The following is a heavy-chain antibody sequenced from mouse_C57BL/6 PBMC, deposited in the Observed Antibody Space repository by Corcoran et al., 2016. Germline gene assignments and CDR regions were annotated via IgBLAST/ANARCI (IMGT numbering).Heavy chain of an antibody. J-gene: IGHJ1*03. CDR2: IYPGDGDT. CDR3: ARHYDYDVGYFDV. CDR1: GYAFSSYW. Sequence: QVQLQQSGAELVKPGASVKISCKASGYAFSSYWMNWVKQRPGKGLEWIGQIYPGDGDTNYNGKFKGKATLTADKSSSTAYIQLSSLTSEDSAVYFCARHYDYDVGYFDVWGTGTTVTVSS. D-gene: IGHD2-4*01. V-gene: IGHV1-80*01.